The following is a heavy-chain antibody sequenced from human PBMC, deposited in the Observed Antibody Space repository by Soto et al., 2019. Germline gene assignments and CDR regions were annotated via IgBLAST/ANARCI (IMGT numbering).Heavy chain of an antibody. CDR2: ITSTADTYAT. V-gene: IGHV3-73*01. J-gene: IGHJ3*02. Sequence: EVQLVEAGGGLVQPGGSLKLSCAATGFSFSDSVMHWVRQVSGKGREWVGRITSTADTYATAYTASVKGRFTVSRDDSKNTAYLQMNSLKTEDTAVYYCTGSLSFAFDIWGQGTMVHVSS. CDR1: GFSFSDSV. CDR3: TGSLSFAFDI.